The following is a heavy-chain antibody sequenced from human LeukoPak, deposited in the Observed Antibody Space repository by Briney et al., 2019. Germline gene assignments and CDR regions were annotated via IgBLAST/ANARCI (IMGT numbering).Heavy chain of an antibody. J-gene: IGHJ4*02. Sequence: ASVKVSCKASGYTFTGYYMHWVRQAPGQGLEWMGWINPNSGGTNYAQKLQGRVTMTTDTSTSTAYMELRSLRSDDTAIYYCAKESVAAAGTFDSWGQGTLVTVSS. CDR3: AKESVAAAGTFDS. CDR1: GYTFTGYY. V-gene: IGHV1-2*02. D-gene: IGHD6-13*01. CDR2: INPNSGGT.